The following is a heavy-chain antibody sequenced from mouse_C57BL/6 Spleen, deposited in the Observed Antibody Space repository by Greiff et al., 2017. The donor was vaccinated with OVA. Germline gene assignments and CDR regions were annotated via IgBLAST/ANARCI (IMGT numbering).Heavy chain of an antibody. D-gene: IGHD1-1*01. CDR3: ARSIYYYGSIYFDY. CDR2: IYTGSGST. V-gene: IGHV1-55*01. J-gene: IGHJ2*01. Sequence: QVQLQQPGAELVKPGASVKMSCKASGYTFTSYWITWVKQRPGQGLEWLGDIYTGSGSTNYNEKFKSKATLPLDPSSITAYMPLSSLTSEDSAVYYCARSIYYYGSIYFDYWGQGTTLTVSS. CDR1: GYTFTSYW.